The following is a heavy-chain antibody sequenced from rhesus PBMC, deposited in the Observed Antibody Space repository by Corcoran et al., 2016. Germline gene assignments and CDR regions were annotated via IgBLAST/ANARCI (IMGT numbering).Heavy chain of an antibody. CDR3: ARKPYGNPFDY. D-gene: IGHD4-35*01. CDR1: GGSIRRGYFS. V-gene: IGHV4-122*02. J-gene: IGHJ4*01. CDR2: ITYTGSA. Sequence: QVQLQESGPGLVQPSEALSLTCVVSGGSIRRGYFSWHWIRQLPGKGLEWVGSITYTGSASYNPSLKSRVTISRDPSKNQFSLKLSSVTAADTAVYYCARKPYGNPFDYWGQGVLVTVSS.